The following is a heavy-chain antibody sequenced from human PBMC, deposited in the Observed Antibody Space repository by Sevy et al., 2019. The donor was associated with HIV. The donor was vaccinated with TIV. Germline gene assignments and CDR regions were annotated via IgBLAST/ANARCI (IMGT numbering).Heavy chain of an antibody. J-gene: IGHJ6*03. CDR2: IYSGGST. D-gene: IGHD3-10*01. V-gene: IGHV3-53*01. Sequence: GGSLRLSCAASGFTVSSNYMSWVRQAPGKGLEWVSIIYSGGSTYYANSLKGRFTISRDNSKNTLYLQMNSLRAEDTAVYYCAGKYYYVSGSHSYYYYMDVWGNGTTVTVSS. CDR1: GFTVSSNY. CDR3: AGKYYYVSGSHSYYYYMDV.